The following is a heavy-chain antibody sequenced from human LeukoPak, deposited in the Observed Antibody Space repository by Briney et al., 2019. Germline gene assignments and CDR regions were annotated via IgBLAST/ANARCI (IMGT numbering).Heavy chain of an antibody. J-gene: IGHJ4*02. Sequence: SETLSHTCTVSGGSISSSSYYWGWIRQPPGKGLEWIGSIYYSGSTYYNPSLKSRVTISVDTSKNQFSLKLSSVTAADTAVYYCAREGESYYASGSPDYWGQGTLVTVSS. CDR3: AREGESYYASGSPDY. D-gene: IGHD3-10*01. CDR1: GGSISSSSYY. V-gene: IGHV4-39*07. CDR2: IYYSGST.